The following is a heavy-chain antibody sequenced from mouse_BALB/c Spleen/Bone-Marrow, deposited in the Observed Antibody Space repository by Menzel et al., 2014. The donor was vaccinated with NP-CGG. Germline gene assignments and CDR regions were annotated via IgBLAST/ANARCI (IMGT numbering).Heavy chain of an antibody. CDR3: ASYDYGYYFDY. D-gene: IGHD2-4*01. Sequence: VQLQHSGAELVKPGASVKLSCTASGFNIKDTYMHWVKQRPEQGLEWIGRIDPANGNTKYDPKFQGKATITADTSSNTAYPQLSSLTSEDTAVYYCASYDYGYYFDYWGQGTTLTVSS. V-gene: IGHV14-3*02. CDR2: IDPANGNT. J-gene: IGHJ2*01. CDR1: GFNIKDTY.